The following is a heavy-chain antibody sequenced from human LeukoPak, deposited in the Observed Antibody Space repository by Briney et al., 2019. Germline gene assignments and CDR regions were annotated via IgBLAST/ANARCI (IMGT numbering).Heavy chain of an antibody. CDR2: ISSSSSYI. Sequence: GGSLRLSCAASGFTFSSYSMNWVRQAPGKGLEWVSSISSSSSYIYYADSVKGRFTISRDNAKNSLHLQMNSLRAEDTAVYYCARDPGFGELLSPRAYWGQGTLVTVSS. D-gene: IGHD3-10*01. CDR3: ARDPGFGELLSPRAY. V-gene: IGHV3-21*01. CDR1: GFTFSSYS. J-gene: IGHJ4*02.